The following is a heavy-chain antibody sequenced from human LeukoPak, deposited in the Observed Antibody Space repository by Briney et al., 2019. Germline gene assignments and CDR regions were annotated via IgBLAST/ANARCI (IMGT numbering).Heavy chain of an antibody. Sequence: KPSETLSLTCAVYGVSFSGYYWSWIRQPPGKGLEWIGEINHCGSTNYNPSLKSRVTISVDTSKNQFSLKLSSVTAADTAVYYCARRKGLRPIAIDYWGQGTLVTVSS. CDR2: INHCGST. J-gene: IGHJ4*02. CDR1: GVSFSGYY. V-gene: IGHV4-34*01. CDR3: ARRKGLRPIAIDY. D-gene: IGHD5-12*01.